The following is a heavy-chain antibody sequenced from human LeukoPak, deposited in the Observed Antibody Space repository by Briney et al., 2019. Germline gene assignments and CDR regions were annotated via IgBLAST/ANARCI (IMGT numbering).Heavy chain of an antibody. CDR3: ARDPRYCSGGRCSDAFDI. Sequence: PSETLSLACSVSGGSIISCYWSWIRQPPGKGLEWIGHIYYSGSTNYNTSLKSRVTISVDTSKNQFSLKLSSVTAADTAVYYCARDPRYCSGGRCSDAFDIWGQGTMVTVSS. V-gene: IGHV4-59*01. CDR1: GGSIISCY. D-gene: IGHD2-15*01. CDR2: IYYSGST. J-gene: IGHJ3*02.